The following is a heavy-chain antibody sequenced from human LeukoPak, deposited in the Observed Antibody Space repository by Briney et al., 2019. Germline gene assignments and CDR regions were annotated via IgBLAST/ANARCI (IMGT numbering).Heavy chain of an antibody. J-gene: IGHJ3*02. Sequence: SETLSLTCTVSGGSISSSSYYWGWIRQPPGKGLEWIGSIYYSGSTYYNPSLKRRVTISVDTSKNQFSLKLSSVTAADTAVYYCARRLDLYYYDSSGYYPPPIETFDIWGQGTMVTVSS. CDR3: ARRLDLYYYDSSGYYPPPIETFDI. CDR2: IYYSGST. D-gene: IGHD3-22*01. CDR1: GGSISSSSYY. V-gene: IGHV4-39*01.